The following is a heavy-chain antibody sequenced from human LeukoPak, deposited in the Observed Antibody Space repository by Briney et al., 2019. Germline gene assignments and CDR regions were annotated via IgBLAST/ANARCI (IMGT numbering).Heavy chain of an antibody. D-gene: IGHD1-1*01. CDR1: GFTFSSCW. Sequence: GGSLRLSCVASGFTFSSCWMSWVRQAPGKGLEWVVNIRQDGSDKYYVDSVKGRFTISRDNARNSLYLQMNSLRAEDTAVYYCARDGGTGIPFDYWGQGTLVTVSS. CDR3: ARDGGTGIPFDY. J-gene: IGHJ4*02. CDR2: IRQDGSDK. V-gene: IGHV3-7*01.